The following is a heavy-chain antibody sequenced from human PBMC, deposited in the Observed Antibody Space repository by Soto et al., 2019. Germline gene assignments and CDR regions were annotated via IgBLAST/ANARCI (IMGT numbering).Heavy chain of an antibody. CDR3: ASGSGGYYYYYMDV. Sequence: LRLSCAASGFTFSRYWMSWVRQAPGKGLEWVANIKHDGSDKFYVDSVKGRFTISRDNAKNSLYLQMNSLRAEDTAVYYCASGSGGYYYYYMDVWGKGTTVTVSS. D-gene: IGHD1-26*01. CDR1: GFTFSRYW. CDR2: IKHDGSDK. J-gene: IGHJ6*03. V-gene: IGHV3-7*01.